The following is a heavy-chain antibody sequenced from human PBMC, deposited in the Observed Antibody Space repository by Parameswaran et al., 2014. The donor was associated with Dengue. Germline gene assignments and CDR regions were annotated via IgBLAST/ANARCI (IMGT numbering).Heavy chain of an antibody. CDR2: ISGSGGST. CDR3: ANEGSGLDY. Sequence: VRQAPGKGLEWVSAISGSGGSTYYADSVKGRFTISRDNSKNTLYLQMNSLRAEDTAVYYCANEGSGLDYWGQGTLVTVSS. V-gene: IGHV3-23*01. J-gene: IGHJ4*02. D-gene: IGHD6-19*01.